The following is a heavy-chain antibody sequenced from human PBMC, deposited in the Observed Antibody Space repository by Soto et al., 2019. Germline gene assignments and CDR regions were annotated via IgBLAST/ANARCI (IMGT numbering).Heavy chain of an antibody. CDR1: GFTFSSYW. D-gene: IGHD3-10*01. J-gene: IGHJ4*02. CDR2: IKSDGRST. Sequence: GGSLRLSCAASGFTFSSYWMHWVRQAPGKGLVWVSRIKSDGRSTDYADSVKGRFAISRDNAKNTLYLQMDSLRAEDTAVYYCVRDRGEYYFDYWGQGSLVTVSS. CDR3: VRDRGEYYFDY. V-gene: IGHV3-74*01.